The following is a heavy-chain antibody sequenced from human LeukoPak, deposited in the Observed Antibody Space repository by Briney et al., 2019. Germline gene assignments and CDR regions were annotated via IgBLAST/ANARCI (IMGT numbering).Heavy chain of an antibody. CDR1: GYTLTELS. CDR2: FDPEDGET. D-gene: IGHD4-17*01. CDR3: ATHRPNRYYGDYVLDY. J-gene: IGHJ4*02. V-gene: IGHV1-24*01. Sequence: ASVKVSCKVSGYTLTELSMHWVRQAPGKGLEWMGGFDPEDGETIYAQKVKGRVTMTEDTSTDTAYMELSSLRSEDTAVYYCATHRPNRYYGDYVLDYWGQGTLVTVSS.